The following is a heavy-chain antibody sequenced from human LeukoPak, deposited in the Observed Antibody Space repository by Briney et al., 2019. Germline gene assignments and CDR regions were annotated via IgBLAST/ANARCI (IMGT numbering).Heavy chain of an antibody. J-gene: IGHJ5*02. CDR3: ARSRAFNSGAFDP. CDR1: GGSISSYS. V-gene: IGHV4-59*01. D-gene: IGHD1-26*01. CDR2: IYYSGST. Sequence: SETLSLTCTVSGGSISSYSWSWIRQPPGKGLEWIGYIYYSGSTNYNPSLKSRVTISVDTSKNQFSLKLSSVTAADTAVYYCARSRAFNSGAFDPWGQGSLVTVSS.